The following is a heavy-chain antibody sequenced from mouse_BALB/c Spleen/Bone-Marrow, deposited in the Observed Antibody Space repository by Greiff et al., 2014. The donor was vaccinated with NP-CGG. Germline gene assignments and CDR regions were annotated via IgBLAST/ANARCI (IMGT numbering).Heavy chain of an antibody. CDR3: ARDNGNYDYYATDY. D-gene: IGHD2-1*01. J-gene: IGHJ4*01. Sequence: EVQVVESGGGLVQPGGSLRLSCATSGFTFTDYYMSWVRQPPGKALEWLVFIRNKANGYTTEYSASVKGRFTISRDNSQSILYLQMNTLRAEDSATYYCARDNGNYDYYATDYWGQGTSVTVSS. CDR1: GFTFTDYY. V-gene: IGHV7-3*02. CDR2: IRNKANGYTT.